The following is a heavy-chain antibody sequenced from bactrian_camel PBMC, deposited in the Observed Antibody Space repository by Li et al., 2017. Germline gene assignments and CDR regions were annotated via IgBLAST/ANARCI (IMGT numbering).Heavy chain of an antibody. Sequence: HVQLVESGGGTAQAGGSLRLSCAASFVPSDYYMAWFRQAPGKEREGVAVINIRDGGDLYTSSVKGRFTISQDIPKNTVYLQMNSLKLEDTAQIRGQGTQVTVS. J-gene: IGHJ4*01. CDR1: FVPSDYY. D-gene: IGHD1*01. V-gene: IGHV3S63*01. CDR2: INIRDGGD.